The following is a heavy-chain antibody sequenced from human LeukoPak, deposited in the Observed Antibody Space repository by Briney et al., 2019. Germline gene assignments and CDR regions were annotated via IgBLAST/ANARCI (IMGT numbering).Heavy chain of an antibody. CDR1: GDSISSGGYS. D-gene: IGHD1-26*01. CDR3: ARYFSGGQFKWFDP. Sequence: SQTLSLTCAVSGDSISSGGYSWRWIRQPPGKGLEWLGYIYHGGSAYYSPSLKSRANISVDKSKNQFSLKMSSVTAADTAVYYCARYFSGGQFKWFDPWGQGTLVTVSS. CDR2: IYHGGSA. J-gene: IGHJ5*02. V-gene: IGHV4-30-2*01.